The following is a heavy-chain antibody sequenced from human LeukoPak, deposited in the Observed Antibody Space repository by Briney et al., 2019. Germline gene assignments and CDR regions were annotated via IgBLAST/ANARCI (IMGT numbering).Heavy chain of an antibody. V-gene: IGHV4-34*01. CDR1: GGSFSGYY. CDR2: INHSGST. D-gene: IGHD2-2*01. Sequence: SETLSLTCAVYGGSFSGYYWSWIRQPPGKGLEWIGEINHSGSTNYNPSLKSRVTISVDTSKIQFSLKMTSLTAADTAVYYCAKNPGGYCSSTNCYGEAPWGQGTLVTVSS. CDR3: AKNPGGYCSSTNCYGEAP. J-gene: IGHJ5*02.